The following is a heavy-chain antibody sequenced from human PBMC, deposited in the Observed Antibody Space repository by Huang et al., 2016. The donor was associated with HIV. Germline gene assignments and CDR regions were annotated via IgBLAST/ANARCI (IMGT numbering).Heavy chain of an antibody. J-gene: IGHJ3*02. Sequence: EVQLVQSGAVVKKPGESLKISCKGSGYTFNGYWIGWVRQMPGKGLEWVGIIHPGDSDTTYSPSLQGQVTISADKSISTAYLQWSGLKASDTAMYYCARQGVGDFVVEPTGLGAFDIWGQGTMVTVSS. D-gene: IGHD2-2*01. CDR1: GYTFNGYW. V-gene: IGHV5-51*01. CDR2: IHPGDSDT. CDR3: ARQGVGDFVVEPTGLGAFDI.